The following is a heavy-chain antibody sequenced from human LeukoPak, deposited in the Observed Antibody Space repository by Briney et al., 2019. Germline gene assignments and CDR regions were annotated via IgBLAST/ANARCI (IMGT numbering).Heavy chain of an antibody. Sequence: GGSLRLSCAASGFTFSSYSMNWVRQAPGKGLEWVSSISSSSSYIYYADSVKGRFTISRDNAKNTLYLQMNSLRAEDTAVYYCASLIYGDLLDHWGQGTLVTVSS. D-gene: IGHD4-17*01. CDR1: GFTFSSYS. CDR2: ISSSSSYI. CDR3: ASLIYGDLLDH. V-gene: IGHV3-21*01. J-gene: IGHJ4*02.